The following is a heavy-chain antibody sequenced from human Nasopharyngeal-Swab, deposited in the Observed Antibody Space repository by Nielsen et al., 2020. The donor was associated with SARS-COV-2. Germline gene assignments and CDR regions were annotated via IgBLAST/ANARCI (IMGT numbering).Heavy chain of an antibody. J-gene: IGHJ6*02. CDR2: IYYSGST. V-gene: IGHV4-61*01. D-gene: IGHD3-9*01. CDR1: GGSVSSGSYY. Sequence: SETLSLTCTVSGGSVSSGSYYWSWIRQPPGKGLEWIGYIYYSGSTNYNPSLKSRVTISVDTSKNQFSLKLSSVTAADTAVYYCATSTISNLYYYYGMDVWGQGTTVTVSS. CDR3: ATSTISNLYYYYGMDV.